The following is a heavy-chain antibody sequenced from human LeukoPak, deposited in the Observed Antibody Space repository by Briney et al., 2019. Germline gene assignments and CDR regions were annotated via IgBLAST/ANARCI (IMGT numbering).Heavy chain of an antibody. J-gene: IGHJ6*03. CDR2: IDGSGSST. V-gene: IGHV3-23*01. Sequence: GGSLRHSCVASGFTFNNYAVSWVRQAPGKGLQWVSVIDGSGSSTYYADSVKGRFTISRDNSKTTLSLQMNSLRAEDTAVYYCAKNVAHFWSRLRYYYMDVWGKGTTVTVSS. CDR1: GFTFNNYA. D-gene: IGHD3-3*02. CDR3: AKNVAHFWSRLRYYYMDV.